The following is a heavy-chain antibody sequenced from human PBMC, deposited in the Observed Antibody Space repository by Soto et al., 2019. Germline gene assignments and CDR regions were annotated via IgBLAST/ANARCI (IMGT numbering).Heavy chain of an antibody. CDR1: GDSISPYY. Sequence: SETLSLTCTVSGDSISPYYWSWIRQPPGKGLEYIGYIYYKGSTNYNPSLKSRVTISVDTSKNQFSLNLKSVTAADTAVYYCAREGGPIRPTDIWGQGTMVTVSS. J-gene: IGHJ3*02. D-gene: IGHD2-21*01. V-gene: IGHV4-59*01. CDR3: AREGGPIRPTDI. CDR2: IYYKGST.